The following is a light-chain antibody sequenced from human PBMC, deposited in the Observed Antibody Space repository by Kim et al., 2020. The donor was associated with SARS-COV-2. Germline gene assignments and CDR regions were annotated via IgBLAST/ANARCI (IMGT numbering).Light chain of an antibody. CDR1: QSISSY. Sequence: ASVGDRVTITCRASQSISSYLNWYQQKPGKAPKLLIYAASSLQSGVPSRFSGSGSGTDFTLTISSLQPEDFATYYCQQSYSTLPTFGGGSKVDIK. CDR3: QQSYSTLPT. J-gene: IGKJ4*01. CDR2: AAS. V-gene: IGKV1-39*01.